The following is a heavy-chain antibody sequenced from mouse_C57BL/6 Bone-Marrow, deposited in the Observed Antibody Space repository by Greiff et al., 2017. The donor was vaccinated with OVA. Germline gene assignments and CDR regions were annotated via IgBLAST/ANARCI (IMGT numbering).Heavy chain of an antibody. V-gene: IGHV1-15*01. CDR1: GYTFTDYE. CDR3: TVLLYRFDY. J-gene: IGHJ2*01. CDR2: IDPETGGT. D-gene: IGHD2-1*01. Sequence: QVQLKESGAELVRPGASVTLSCKASGYTFTDYEMHWVKQTPVHGLEWIGAIDPETGGTAYNQKFKGKAILTADKSSSTAYMELRSLTSEDSAVYYCTVLLYRFDYWGQGTTLTVSS.